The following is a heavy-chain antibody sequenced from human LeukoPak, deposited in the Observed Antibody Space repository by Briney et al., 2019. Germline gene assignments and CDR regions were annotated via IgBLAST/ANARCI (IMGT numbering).Heavy chain of an antibody. D-gene: IGHD3-16*01. J-gene: IGHJ3*02. CDR1: GFTFSSYW. CDR3: ARVWGNKLLGAFDI. V-gene: IGHV3-7*03. CDR2: IKQDGSEK. Sequence: GGSLRLSCAASGFTFSSYWMSWVRQAPGKGLEWVANIKQDGSEKYYVDSVKGRFTISRDNAKNSLYLQMNSLRAEDKAVYYCARVWGNKLLGAFDIWGQGTMVTVSS.